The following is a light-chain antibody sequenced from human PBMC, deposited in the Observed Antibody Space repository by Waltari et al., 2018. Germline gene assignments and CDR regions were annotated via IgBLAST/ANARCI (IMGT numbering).Light chain of an antibody. CDR3: MQGSHWPYT. J-gene: IGKJ2*01. CDR1: QNLVYSDGNTY. CDR2: KVS. V-gene: IGKV2-30*01. Sequence: DVVMTQSPLSLPVTLGQPASISCTPSQNLVYSDGNTYLNWFQQSPGQSPRRLIYKVSNRDSGVPDRFSGSGSGTDFTLKISRVEAEDVGVYYCMQGSHWPYTFGQGTKLEIK.